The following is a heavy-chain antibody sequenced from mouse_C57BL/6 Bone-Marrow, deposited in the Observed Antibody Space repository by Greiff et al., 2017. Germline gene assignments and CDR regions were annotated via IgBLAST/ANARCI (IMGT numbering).Heavy chain of an antibody. Sequence: QVQLQQPGAELVRPGTSVKLSCKASGYTFTSYWMHWVKQRPGQGLEWIGVIDPSESYTNYNQKFKGKATLTVDTSYSTAYMQLSSLTSEDSAVYYCARGFITTVVAPPWFAYWGQGTLVTVSA. CDR1: GYTFTSYW. CDR2: IDPSESYT. D-gene: IGHD1-1*01. J-gene: IGHJ3*01. V-gene: IGHV1-59*01. CDR3: ARGFITTVVAPPWFAY.